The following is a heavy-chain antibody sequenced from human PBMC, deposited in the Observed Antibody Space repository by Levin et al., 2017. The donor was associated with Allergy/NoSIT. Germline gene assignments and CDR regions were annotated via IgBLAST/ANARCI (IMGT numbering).Heavy chain of an antibody. Sequence: SETLSLTCTVSGGSISSSSHYWGWIRQPPGTGLEWIGSISYSGITKNNPSLKSRVTISVDTSKNLFSLKLRSVTPADTAVYYCARLRPLPGYLQNGLDVWGQGTTVTVSS. CDR3: ARLRPLPGYLQNGLDV. J-gene: IGHJ6*02. D-gene: IGHD5-12*01. V-gene: IGHV4-39*01. CDR1: GGSISSSSHY. CDR2: ISYSGIT.